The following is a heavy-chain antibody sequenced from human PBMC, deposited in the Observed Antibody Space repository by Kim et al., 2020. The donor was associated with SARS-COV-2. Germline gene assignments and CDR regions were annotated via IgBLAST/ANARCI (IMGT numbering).Heavy chain of an antibody. CDR3: AKTRGGGDWTHFDY. Sequence: GGSLRLFCAASGFTFSSYAMTWVRQAPGKGLEWVSAISGSTLNTHYADSVKGRFTISRDNSKNTLYLQMNSLRAEDTAVFYCAKTRGGGDWTHFDYWGQG. V-gene: IGHV3-23*01. CDR1: GFTFSSYA. CDR2: ISGSTLNT. J-gene: IGHJ4*02. D-gene: IGHD2-21*02.